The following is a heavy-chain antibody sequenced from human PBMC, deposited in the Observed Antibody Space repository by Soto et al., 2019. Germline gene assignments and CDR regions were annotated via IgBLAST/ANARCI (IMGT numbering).Heavy chain of an antibody. J-gene: IGHJ4*02. CDR1: GGSINGYY. D-gene: IGHD1-26*01. CDR3: AINNVAGGYRYFDN. Sequence: TETLSLTCTVSGGSINGYYWSWVRQPPGKGLEWIGYVSYTGSTIYNPSLKSRVGISVDTSKNQLSLRLSSVTAADTAVYYCAINNVAGGYRYFDNWGQVTLVTVSS. V-gene: IGHV4-59*08. CDR2: VSYTGST.